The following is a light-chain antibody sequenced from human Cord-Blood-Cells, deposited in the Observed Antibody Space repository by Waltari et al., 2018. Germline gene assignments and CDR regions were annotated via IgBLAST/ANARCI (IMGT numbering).Light chain of an antibody. Sequence: VVMTQYPLSLPVTFGQPASTSCRSTQTLVYRDGNPDLNWFQQRPGHSPRRLIYKVSSRDSGVPDRFSGSGSGTDFTLKISRVEAEDVGVYYCMQGTHWPPKWTFGQGTKVEIK. V-gene: IGKV2-30*01. CDR3: MQGTHWPPKWT. J-gene: IGKJ1*01. CDR1: QTLVYRDGNPD. CDR2: KVS.